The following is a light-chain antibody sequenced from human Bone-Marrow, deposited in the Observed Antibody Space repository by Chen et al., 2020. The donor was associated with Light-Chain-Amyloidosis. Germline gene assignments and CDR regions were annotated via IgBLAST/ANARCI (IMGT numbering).Light chain of an antibody. CDR3: QQYYSYPPGT. J-gene: IGKJ3*01. Sequence: AIRMTQSPSSISASTGDRVTITCRASQGISRYLAWYQQKPGKAPKLLIYAASTLQSGVPSRFSGSGSGTDFTLTISCLQSEDFATYYCQQYYSYPPGTFGPGTKVDIK. V-gene: IGKV1-8*01. CDR1: QGISRY. CDR2: AAS.